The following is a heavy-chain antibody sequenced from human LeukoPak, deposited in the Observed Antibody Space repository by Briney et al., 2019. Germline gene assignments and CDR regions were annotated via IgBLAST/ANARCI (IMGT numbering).Heavy chain of an antibody. D-gene: IGHD6-13*01. Sequence: HTGGSLRLSCAASGFTFSSYAMSWVRQAPGKGLEWVSGISGSGGTTYYADSVKGRFTISRDNSKNTLYLQMNSLRAEDTAVYYCARVVPRYSSSWYDFDYWGQGTLVTVSS. V-gene: IGHV3-23*01. CDR1: GFTFSSYA. J-gene: IGHJ4*02. CDR3: ARVVPRYSSSWYDFDY. CDR2: ISGSGGTT.